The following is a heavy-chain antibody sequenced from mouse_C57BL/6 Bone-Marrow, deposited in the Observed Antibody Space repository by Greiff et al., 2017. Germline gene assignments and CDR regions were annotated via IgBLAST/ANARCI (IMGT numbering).Heavy chain of an antibody. CDR2: INPSNGGT. CDR1: GYTFTSYW. CDR3: AVYYYCSSYYAMDY. D-gene: IGHD1-1*01. Sequence: QVQLQQPGTELVQPGASVKLSCKASGYTFTSYWMHWVRQRPGQGLEWIGNINPSNGGTNYNEKFKVKAILTVDKYSSTAYMQLRSLTSEDAAVYYCAVYYYCSSYYAMDYWGQGTSVTVSS. J-gene: IGHJ4*01. V-gene: IGHV1-53*01.